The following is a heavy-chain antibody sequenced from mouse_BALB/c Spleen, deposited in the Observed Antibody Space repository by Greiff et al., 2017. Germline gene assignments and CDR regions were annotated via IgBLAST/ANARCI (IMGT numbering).Heavy chain of an antibody. D-gene: IGHD1-1*01. V-gene: IGHV5-12-1*01. CDR2: ISSGGGST. Sequence: EVQVVESGGGLVKPGGSLKLSCAASGFAFSSYDMSWVRQTPEKRLEWVAYISSGGGSTYYPDTVKGRFTISRDNAKNTLYLQMSSLKSEDTAMYYCASLITTVDAMDYWGQGTSVTVSS. CDR1: GFAFSSYD. J-gene: IGHJ4*01. CDR3: ASLITTVDAMDY.